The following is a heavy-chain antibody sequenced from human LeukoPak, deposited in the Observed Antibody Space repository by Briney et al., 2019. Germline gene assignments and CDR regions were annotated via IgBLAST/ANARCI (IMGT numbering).Heavy chain of an antibody. V-gene: IGHV1-69*04. CDR2: IIPILGIA. CDR1: GGTFSSYA. J-gene: IGHJ3*02. Sequence: EASVKVSCKASGGTFSSYAISWVRQAPGQGLEWMGRIIPILGIANYAQKFQGRVTITADKSTSTAYMELSSLRSEDTAVYYCARESEKEDAFDIWGQGTMVTVSS. CDR3: ARESEKEDAFDI.